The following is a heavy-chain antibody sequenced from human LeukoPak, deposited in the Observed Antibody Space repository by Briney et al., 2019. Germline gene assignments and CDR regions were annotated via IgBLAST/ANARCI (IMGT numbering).Heavy chain of an antibody. CDR2: IYYSGST. Sequence: PSETLSLTCTVSGGSISSSSYYWGWIRQPPGKGLEWIGSIYYSGSTYYNPSLKSRVTISVDTSKNQFSLKLSSVTAADTAVYYCARAYSDAYPTVWFGDSYDAFDIWGQGTMVTVSS. CDR3: ARAYSDAYPTVWFGDSYDAFDI. D-gene: IGHD3-10*01. CDR1: GGSISSSSYY. V-gene: IGHV4-39*07. J-gene: IGHJ3*02.